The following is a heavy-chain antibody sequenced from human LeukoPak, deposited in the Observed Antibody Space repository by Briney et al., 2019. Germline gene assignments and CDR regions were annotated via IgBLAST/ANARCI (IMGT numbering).Heavy chain of an antibody. CDR1: AFPFSNYD. CDR2: ITDDGSNK. D-gene: IGHD5-12*01. CDR3: AREGSGYDYYFDY. Sequence: GGSLRLSCAASAFPFSNYDMHWVRQAPGKGLEWVAVITDDGSNKNYADSVKGRFTISRDHSKNTLYLQMNSLGAEDTAVYSCAREGSGYDYYFDYWGQGTLVTVSS. J-gene: IGHJ4*02. V-gene: IGHV3-33*08.